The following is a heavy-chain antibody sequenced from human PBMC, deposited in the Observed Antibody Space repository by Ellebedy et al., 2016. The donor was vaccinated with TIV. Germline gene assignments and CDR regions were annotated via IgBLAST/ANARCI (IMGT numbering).Heavy chain of an antibody. CDR1: GGSISSYY. D-gene: IGHD5-18*01. Sequence: SETLSLTCTVSGGSISSYYWSWIRQPPGKGLEWIGYIYYSGSTYYNPSLKSRVTISVDTSKNQFSLKLSSVTAADTAVYYCARANVDTAFHTDYWGQGTLVTVSS. J-gene: IGHJ4*02. V-gene: IGHV4-59*08. CDR2: IYYSGST. CDR3: ARANVDTAFHTDY.